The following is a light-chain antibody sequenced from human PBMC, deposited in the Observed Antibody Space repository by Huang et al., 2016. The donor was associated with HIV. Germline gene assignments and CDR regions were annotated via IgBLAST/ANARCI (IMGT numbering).Light chain of an antibody. V-gene: IGKV1-8*01. CDR3: QQYHSFPLT. CDR1: QDINTY. Sequence: AIRITQSPSSLSASTGDKVSITCRASQDINTYLAWYQQKPGKPPSLLIYATSTLQSGVPSRFSGSGSGTDFTLTITHLQSEDFATYYCQQYHSFPLTFGQGSQVEV. J-gene: IGKJ1*01. CDR2: ATS.